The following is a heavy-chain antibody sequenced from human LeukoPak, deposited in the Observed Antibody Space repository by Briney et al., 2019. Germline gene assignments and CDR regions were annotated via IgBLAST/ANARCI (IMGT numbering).Heavy chain of an antibody. D-gene: IGHD1-1*01. CDR1: EFTFSSYA. Sequence: GGSLRLSCAASEFTFSSYAMTWVRQAPGKGLEWVSAISGSGGNTYYADSVKGRFTISRDNSKNTVYLQMNSLRAEDTAVYYCARTTEAHSWRTRYYDYYMDVWGKGTTVTVSS. V-gene: IGHV3-23*01. CDR3: ARTTEAHSWRTRYYDYYMDV. J-gene: IGHJ6*03. CDR2: ISGSGGNT.